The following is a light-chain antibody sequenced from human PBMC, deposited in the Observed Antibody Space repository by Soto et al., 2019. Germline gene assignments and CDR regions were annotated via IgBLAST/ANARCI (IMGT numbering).Light chain of an antibody. Sequence: VLTQSPGTLSLSPGERATLSCGASQSVSSKLAWYQQKPGQAPRLLIYGASTRATGIPARFSGSGSGTEFTLTISSLQSEDFAVYYCQQYNNWPPITFGQGTRLEIK. CDR1: QSVSSK. CDR3: QQYNNWPPIT. J-gene: IGKJ5*01. V-gene: IGKV3-15*01. CDR2: GAS.